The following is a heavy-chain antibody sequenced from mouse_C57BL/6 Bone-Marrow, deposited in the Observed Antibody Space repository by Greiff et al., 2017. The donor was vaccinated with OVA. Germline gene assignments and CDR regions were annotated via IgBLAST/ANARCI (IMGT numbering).Heavy chain of an antibody. Sequence: EVQLKQSGTVLARPGASVKMSCKTSGYTFTSYWMHWVKQRPGQGLEWIGAIYPGNSDTSYNQKFKGKAKLTAVTSASTAYMELSSLTNEDSAVYYCTRETLYDGYYEAYWGQGTLVTVSA. CDR3: TRETLYDGYYEAY. CDR1: GYTFTSYW. D-gene: IGHD2-3*01. J-gene: IGHJ3*01. V-gene: IGHV1-5*01. CDR2: IYPGNSDT.